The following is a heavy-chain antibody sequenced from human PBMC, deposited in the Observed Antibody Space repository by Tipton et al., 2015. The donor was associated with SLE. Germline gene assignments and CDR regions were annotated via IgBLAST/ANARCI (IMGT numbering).Heavy chain of an antibody. D-gene: IGHD6-6*01. CDR1: GGSISSSSYY. V-gene: IGHV4-39*01. CDR2: IYYSGST. J-gene: IGHJ4*02. CDR3: ARTLAAQIDY. Sequence: GLVKPSETLSLTCTVSGGSISSSSYYWGWIRQPPGKGLEWIGSIYYSGSTYYNPSLKSRVTISVDTSKNQFSLKLSSVTAADTAVYYCARTLAAQIDYWGQGTLVTVS.